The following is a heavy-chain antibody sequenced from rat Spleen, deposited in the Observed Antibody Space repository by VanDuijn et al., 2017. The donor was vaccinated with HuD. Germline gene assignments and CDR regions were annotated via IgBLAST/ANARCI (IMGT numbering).Heavy chain of an antibody. CDR2: MWRSGST. D-gene: IGHD5-1*01. V-gene: IGHV2S63*01. J-gene: IGHJ4*01. CDR3: TRAPGKGYVMDA. Sequence: CTVSGISFTDYSVHWVRQPPGKGLEWMGVMWRSGSTEYNSGLKSRLSISRDTSKSQVFLKMNSLQTEDTAIYYCTRAPGKGYVMDAWGQGTAVTVSS. CDR1: GISFTDYS.